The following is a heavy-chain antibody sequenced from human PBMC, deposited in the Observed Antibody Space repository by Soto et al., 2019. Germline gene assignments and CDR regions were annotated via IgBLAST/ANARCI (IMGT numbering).Heavy chain of an antibody. V-gene: IGHV1-69*13. J-gene: IGHJ6*02. Sequence: SLKVSCKASGGTFSSYAISWVRQAPGQGLEWMGGIIPIFGTANYAQKFQGRVTITADESTSTAYMELSSLRSEDTAVYYCARDSWGYCSSTSCYDDYYYYYGMDVWGQGTTVTVSS. CDR1: GGTFSSYA. CDR3: ARDSWGYCSSTSCYDDYYYYYGMDV. D-gene: IGHD2-2*01. CDR2: IIPIFGTA.